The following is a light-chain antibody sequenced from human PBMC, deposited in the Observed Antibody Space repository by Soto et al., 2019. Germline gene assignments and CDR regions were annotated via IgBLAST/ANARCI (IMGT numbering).Light chain of an antibody. J-gene: IGKJ4*01. CDR3: QQRSNWPPRIT. CDR2: DAS. V-gene: IGKV3-11*01. Sequence: EIVLTQSPATLSLSPGERATLSWRASQSVSSYLAWYQQKPGQAPRLLIYDASNRATGIPARFSGSGSGTDFTLTISSLEPEDFAVYYCQQRSNWPPRITFGGGTKVEIK. CDR1: QSVSSY.